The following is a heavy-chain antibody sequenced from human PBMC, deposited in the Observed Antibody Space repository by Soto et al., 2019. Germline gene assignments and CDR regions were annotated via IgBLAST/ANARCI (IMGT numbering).Heavy chain of an antibody. Sequence: QITLKESGPTLVKPTQTLTLTCTFSGFSLSTNGVGVGWIRQPPGKALEWLALIYWDDDKRYSPSLKSRLTITKDTSKTQVVLTMTNMDPVDTATYYCAHSLIGYYYDSSGSNWFDPWGQGTLVTVSS. CDR3: AHSLIGYYYDSSGSNWFDP. V-gene: IGHV2-5*02. D-gene: IGHD3-22*01. J-gene: IGHJ5*02. CDR1: GFSLSTNGVG. CDR2: IYWDDDK.